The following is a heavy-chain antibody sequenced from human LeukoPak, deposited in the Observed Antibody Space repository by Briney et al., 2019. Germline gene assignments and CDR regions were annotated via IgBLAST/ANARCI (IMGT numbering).Heavy chain of an antibody. V-gene: IGHV3-23*01. D-gene: IGHD6-13*01. Sequence: PGRSLRLSCAASGFTFSSYGMHWVRQAPGKGLEWVSSVSVNTINTYYADSVKGRCTISRDNSKNTLYLQMSSLRAEDTAMYYCATLEAAASTDWGQGTLVTVSS. J-gene: IGHJ4*02. CDR3: ATLEAAASTD. CDR1: GFTFSSYG. CDR2: VSVNTINT.